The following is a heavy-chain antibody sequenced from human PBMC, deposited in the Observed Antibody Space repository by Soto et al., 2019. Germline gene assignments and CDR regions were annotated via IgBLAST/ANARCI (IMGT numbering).Heavy chain of an antibody. Sequence: SETLSLTCAVYGGSFSDYYWSWIRQPPGKGLEWIGEIIHSGSTNYHPSLKSRVTRSVGTSKTQFSLQLSSVTSPDTAVYYCARRSLRAHSSGYYYSLVDYWGQGSLVTVSS. D-gene: IGHD3-22*01. V-gene: IGHV4-34*12. CDR3: ARRSLRAHSSGYYYSLVDY. CDR2: IIHSGST. CDR1: GGSFSDYY. J-gene: IGHJ4*02.